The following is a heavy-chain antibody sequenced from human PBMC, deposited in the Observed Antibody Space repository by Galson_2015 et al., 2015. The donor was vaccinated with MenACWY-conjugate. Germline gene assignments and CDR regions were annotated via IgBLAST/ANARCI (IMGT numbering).Heavy chain of an antibody. V-gene: IGHV3-49*03. Sequence: SLRLSCAASGFTFGDYAVSWFRQAPGKGLEWVGFIRSKAYSGITEYAASVKGRFTISRDDSNNIAYLQMSSLKTEETGVYYCALGRVATVTIYSRALFDHWGQGTLVPVSS. CDR3: ALGRVATVTIYSRALFDH. CDR1: GFTFGDYA. D-gene: IGHD1-26*01. CDR2: IRSKAYSGIT. J-gene: IGHJ4*02.